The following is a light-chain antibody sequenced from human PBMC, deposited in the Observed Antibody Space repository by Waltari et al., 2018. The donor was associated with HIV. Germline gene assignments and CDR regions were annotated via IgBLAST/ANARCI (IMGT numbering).Light chain of an antibody. J-gene: IGLJ3*02. CDR3: QVWDFTTDHVV. V-gene: IGLV3-21*03. CDR1: NVVSKR. Sequence: SYILTQSPSVSVAPGKTAKISCGGDNVVSKRVHWYQQKPGQAPLMDIYDDAARPSGIPARFSGSNSGNTATLTITRVEVGDEADYYCQVWDFTTDHVVFGGGTKLTVL. CDR2: DDA.